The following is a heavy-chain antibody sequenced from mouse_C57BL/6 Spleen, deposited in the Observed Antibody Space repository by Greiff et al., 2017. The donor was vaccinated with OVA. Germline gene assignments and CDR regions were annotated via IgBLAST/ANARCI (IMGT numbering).Heavy chain of an antibody. CDR3: ARSRGNYDYDLYYAMDY. Sequence: VQLQQPGAELVKPGASVKLSCKASGYTFTSYWMHWVKQRPGRGLEWIGRIDPNSGGTKYNEKFKSKATLTVDKPSSPAYMQLSSLTSEDSAVYYCARSRGNYDYDLYYAMDYWGQGTSVTVSS. CDR2: IDPNSGGT. D-gene: IGHD2-4*01. CDR1: GYTFTSYW. J-gene: IGHJ4*01. V-gene: IGHV1-72*01.